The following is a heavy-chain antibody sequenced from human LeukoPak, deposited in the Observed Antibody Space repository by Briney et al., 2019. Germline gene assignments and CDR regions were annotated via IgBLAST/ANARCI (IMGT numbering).Heavy chain of an antibody. CDR1: GFTVSSNY. V-gene: IGHV3-66*01. CDR2: IYSDGST. D-gene: IGHD6-19*01. CDR3: AKERNLEIAVAGTIFDY. Sequence: GGSLRLSCAASGFTVSSNYMSWVRQAPGKGLDWVSVIYSDGSTHYADSVKGRFTISRDNSKNMIYLEMNSLRAEDTAVYYCAKERNLEIAVAGTIFDYWGQGTLVTVSS. J-gene: IGHJ4*02.